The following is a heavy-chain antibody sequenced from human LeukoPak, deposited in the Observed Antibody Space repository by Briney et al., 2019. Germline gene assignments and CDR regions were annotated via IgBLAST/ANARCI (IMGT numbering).Heavy chain of an antibody. CDR2: INPNSGGT. D-gene: IGHD2-15*01. CDR3: ARGSYCNSGSCHYDFDH. Sequence: EASVKVSCKASGYTFTGYYIHWVRQSPGQGLEWMGWINPNSGGTNYAQKFLGRVTMTRDTSIGTVYMELSRLRSDDTAVYYCARGSYCNSGSCHYDFDHWGQGTLVTVSS. J-gene: IGHJ4*02. V-gene: IGHV1-2*02. CDR1: GYTFTGYY.